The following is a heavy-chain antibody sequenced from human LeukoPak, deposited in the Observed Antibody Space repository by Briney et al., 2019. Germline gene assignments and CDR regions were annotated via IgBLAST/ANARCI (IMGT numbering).Heavy chain of an antibody. D-gene: IGHD6-19*01. Sequence: PSGTLCLTCTVSGGSLRTYYWSWIRQPPGKGLEWVAYIYYSGSTNYNPSLKRRVTISVDTSNNQFSLKLSSVTAADTAVYYCARHPAAVAGKTFDCWGQGTLVTVSS. V-gene: IGHV4-59*08. CDR1: GGSLRTYY. CDR2: IYYSGST. J-gene: IGHJ4*02. CDR3: ARHPAAVAGKTFDC.